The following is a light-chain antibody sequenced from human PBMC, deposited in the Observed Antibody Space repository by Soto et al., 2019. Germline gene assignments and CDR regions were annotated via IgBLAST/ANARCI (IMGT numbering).Light chain of an antibody. CDR3: GTWDSSLTGGV. Sequence: QSVLTQPPSVSAAPGQEVTISCSGSSSNIGSNYVSWYQQLPGTAPKLLIYEDDKRPSGIPDRFSGSKSATSATLGITGLQTGDEADYYCGTWDSSLTGGVFGGGTQLTVL. CDR1: SSNIGSNY. CDR2: EDD. J-gene: IGLJ2*01. V-gene: IGLV1-51*02.